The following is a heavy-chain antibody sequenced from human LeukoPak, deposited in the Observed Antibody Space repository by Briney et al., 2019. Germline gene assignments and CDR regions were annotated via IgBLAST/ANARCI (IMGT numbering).Heavy chain of an antibody. D-gene: IGHD3-10*01. CDR3: ARVTRGDPLKFDY. CDR2: INHSGST. Sequence: SETLSLTCAVYGGSFSGYYWSWIRQPPGKGLEWIGEINHSGSTNYNPSLKSRVTISVDTSKNQFSLKLSSVTAADTAVYYCARVTRGDPLKFDYWGQGTLVTVSS. CDR1: GGSFSGYY. V-gene: IGHV4-34*01. J-gene: IGHJ4*02.